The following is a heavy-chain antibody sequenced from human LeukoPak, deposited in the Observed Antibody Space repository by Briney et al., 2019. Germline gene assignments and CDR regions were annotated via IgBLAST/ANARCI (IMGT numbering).Heavy chain of an antibody. V-gene: IGHV4-39*07. D-gene: IGHD6-19*01. CDR3: ARANRYSSGWYAYYMDV. CDR1: GGSISSGGYY. J-gene: IGHJ6*03. Sequence: PSETLSLTCTVSGGSISSGGYYWSWIRQHPGKGLEWIGSIYYSGSTYYNPSLKSRVTISVDTSKNQFSLKLSSVTAADTAVYYCARANRYSSGWYAYYMDVWGKGTMVTVSS. CDR2: IYYSGST.